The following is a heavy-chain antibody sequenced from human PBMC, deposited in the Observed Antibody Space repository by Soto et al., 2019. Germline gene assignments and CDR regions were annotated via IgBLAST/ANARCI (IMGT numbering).Heavy chain of an antibody. CDR2: IYDSEDI. Sequence: QVQLQESDPGLVKPSETLSLTCTVSGDSVSSHYWSWIRQPPGKGLEWVGYIYDSEDINYNPSLKSRVTIFVDTSKNQFSLKVRSVTAADTAIYYCARNQVIAAPWYYGMDVWGQGTTVTVS. CDR3: ARNQVIAAPWYYGMDV. J-gene: IGHJ6*02. D-gene: IGHD3-22*01. V-gene: IGHV4-59*02. CDR1: GDSVSSHY.